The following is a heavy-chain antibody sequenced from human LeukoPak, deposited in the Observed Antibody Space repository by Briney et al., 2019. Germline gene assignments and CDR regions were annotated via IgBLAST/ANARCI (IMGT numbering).Heavy chain of an antibody. CDR3: AKGIQLWLFYFDY. CDR2: ISCSGGST. Sequence: GASLRLSCAASGFTFSSYAMSWARQAPGKGLEWVSAISCSGGSTYYADSVKGRFTISRDNSKNTLYLQMNSLRAEDTAVYYCAKGIQLWLFYFDYWGQGTLVTVSS. CDR1: GFTFSSYA. J-gene: IGHJ4*02. D-gene: IGHD5-18*01. V-gene: IGHV3-23*01.